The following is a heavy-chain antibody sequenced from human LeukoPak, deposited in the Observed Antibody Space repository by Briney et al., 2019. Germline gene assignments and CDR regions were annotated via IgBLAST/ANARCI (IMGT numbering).Heavy chain of an antibody. CDR1: GGSISSSSYY. CDR2: IYYSGST. V-gene: IGHV4-39*07. CDR3: ARDGGYSYGYPYYFDY. J-gene: IGHJ4*02. D-gene: IGHD5-18*01. Sequence: SETLSLTCTVSGGSISSSSYYWGWIRQPPGKGLEWIGSIYYSGSTYYNPPLKSRVTISVDTSKNQFSLKLSSVTAADTAVYYCARDGGYSYGYPYYFDYWGQGTLVTVSS.